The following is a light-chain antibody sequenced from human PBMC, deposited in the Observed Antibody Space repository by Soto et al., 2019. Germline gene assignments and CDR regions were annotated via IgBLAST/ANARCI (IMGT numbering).Light chain of an antibody. V-gene: IGKV3-11*01. CDR3: QQRSNWPFT. Sequence: EIVLTQSPATLSLSPGERATLSFSASQSFTNYLAWYQQKPGQAPRLLIYDASRRATGIPARFSGSGSETDFTLTIGSLEPEDFAVYYCQQRSNWPFTFGEGTRQEIK. CDR1: QSFTNY. CDR2: DAS. J-gene: IGKJ5*01.